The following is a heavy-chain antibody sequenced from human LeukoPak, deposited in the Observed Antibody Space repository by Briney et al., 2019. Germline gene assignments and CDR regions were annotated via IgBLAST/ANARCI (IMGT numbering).Heavy chain of an antibody. Sequence: SETLSLTCSVSGGSISSYSWTWIRQPPGKGLEWIGYIYYSGSTNYNPSLKSRVTISVDTSQNQFSLKLNSVTAADTAVYYCARGWLDVWGQGTTVTVSS. CDR3: ARGWLDV. D-gene: IGHD2-15*01. J-gene: IGHJ6*02. CDR2: IYYSGST. V-gene: IGHV4-59*08. CDR1: GGSISSYS.